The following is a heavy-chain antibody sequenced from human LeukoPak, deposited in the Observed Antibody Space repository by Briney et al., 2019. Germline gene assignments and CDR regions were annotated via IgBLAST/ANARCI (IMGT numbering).Heavy chain of an antibody. CDR2: ITSSSKYI. J-gene: IGHJ4*02. Sequence: GGSLRLSCAASGFTFSRYSMNWVRQAPGKGLEWVSSITSSSKYIYYADSLKGRFTISRDDAKNSLYLQMNSLRPEDTALYYCAKDFYGDYGPFDYWGQGTLVTVSS. CDR3: AKDFYGDYGPFDY. CDR1: GFTFSRYS. D-gene: IGHD4-17*01. V-gene: IGHV3-21*04.